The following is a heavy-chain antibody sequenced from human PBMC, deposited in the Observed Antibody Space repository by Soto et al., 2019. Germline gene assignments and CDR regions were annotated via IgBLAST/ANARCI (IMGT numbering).Heavy chain of an antibody. V-gene: IGHV1-69*12. D-gene: IGHD3-10*01. CDR3: ATSPSPILSPYGFVEAFDI. CDR1: GGTFRSYE. Sequence: QVQVVQSGAEVRKPGSSVKVSCKVSGGTFRSYEISWVRQAPGQGLEWVGGIIPMFRTPNYAQRFQGTVTITADEGTSTAYMELTSLRSEDTALYYCATSPSPILSPYGFVEAFDIWGQGTLVIVSS. J-gene: IGHJ3*02. CDR2: IIPMFRTP.